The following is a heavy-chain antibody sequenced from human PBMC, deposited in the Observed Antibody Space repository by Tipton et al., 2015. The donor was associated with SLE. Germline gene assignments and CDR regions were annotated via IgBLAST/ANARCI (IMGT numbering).Heavy chain of an antibody. Sequence: SLRLSCAASGFTFSSYAMSWVRQAPGKGLEWVSAISGSGGSTYYADSVKGRFTISRDNSKNTLYLQMNSLRAEDTAVYYCARDWTYYYYMDVWGKGTTVTVSS. CDR3: ARDWTYYYYMDV. J-gene: IGHJ6*03. CDR2: ISGSGGST. CDR1: GFTFSSYA. V-gene: IGHV3-23*01. D-gene: IGHD3/OR15-3a*01.